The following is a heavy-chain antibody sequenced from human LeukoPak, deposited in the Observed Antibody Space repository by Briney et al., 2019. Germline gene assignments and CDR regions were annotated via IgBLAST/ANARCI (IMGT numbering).Heavy chain of an antibody. Sequence: GASVKVSCKASGYTFTSYDINWVRQATGQGLEWMGWMNPNSGNTGYAQKFQGRVTITRYTSISTAYMELSSLRSEDTAVYYCARGNKRITIFGVVMVYYFDYWGQGTLVTVSS. V-gene: IGHV1-8*03. J-gene: IGHJ4*02. CDR2: MNPNSGNT. CDR1: GYTFTSYD. CDR3: ARGNKRITIFGVVMVYYFDY. D-gene: IGHD3-3*01.